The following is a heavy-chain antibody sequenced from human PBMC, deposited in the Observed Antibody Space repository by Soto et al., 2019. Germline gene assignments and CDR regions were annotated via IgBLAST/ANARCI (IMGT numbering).Heavy chain of an antibody. CDR3: LLMSAVPIVVVVAATD. CDR1: GFTFSSHA. CDR2: ISGSGGST. V-gene: IGHV3-23*01. J-gene: IGHJ4*02. Sequence: PGGSLRLSCAASGFTFSSHAMSWVRQAPGKGLEWVSAISGSGGSTYYADSVKGRFTISRDNSKNTLYLQMNSLRAEDAAVYYCLLMSAVPIVVVVAATDWGQGTLVTVSS. D-gene: IGHD2-15*01.